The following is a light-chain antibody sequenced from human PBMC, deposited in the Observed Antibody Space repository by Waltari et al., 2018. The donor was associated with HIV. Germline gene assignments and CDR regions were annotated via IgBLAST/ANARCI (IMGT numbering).Light chain of an antibody. CDR1: SRGIGAHDS. CDR3: SSHGATNYYV. CDR2: EVT. Sequence: QSALAQPPSASASPGQSVSISCSGTSRGIGAHDSVSWYQHHPGKAPRLIIYEVTKRPSGVPDRFSGSKSGNTASLTVSGIQAEDEADYYCSSHGATNYYVFGSGTRVTVL. J-gene: IGLJ1*01. V-gene: IGLV2-8*01.